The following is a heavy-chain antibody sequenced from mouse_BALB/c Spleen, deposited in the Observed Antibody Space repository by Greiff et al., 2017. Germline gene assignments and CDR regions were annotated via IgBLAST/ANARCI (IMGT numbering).Heavy chain of an antibody. CDR2: ISSGSSTI. Sequence: EVKLMESGGGLVQPGGSRKLSCAASGFTFSSFGMHWVRQAPEKGLEWVAYISSGSSTIYYADTVKGRFTISRDNPKNTLFLQMTSLRSEDTAMYYCARVEYDEDYWGQGTSVTVSS. D-gene: IGHD2-4*01. CDR3: ARVEYDEDY. J-gene: IGHJ4*01. CDR1: GFTFSSFG. V-gene: IGHV5-17*02.